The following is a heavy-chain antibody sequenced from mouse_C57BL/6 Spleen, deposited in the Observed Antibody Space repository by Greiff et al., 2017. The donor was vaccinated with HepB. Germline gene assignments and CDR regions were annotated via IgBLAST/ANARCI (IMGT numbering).Heavy chain of an antibody. Sequence: EVQVVESGGDLVKPGGSLKLSCAASGFTFSSYGMSWVRQTPDKRLEWVATISSGGSYTYYPDSVKGRFTISRDNAKNTLYLQMSSLKSEDTAMNYCARRDGSSYWYFDVWGTGTTVTVSS. V-gene: IGHV5-6*01. D-gene: IGHD1-1*01. J-gene: IGHJ1*03. CDR3: ARRDGSSYWYFDV. CDR1: GFTFSSYG. CDR2: ISSGGSYT.